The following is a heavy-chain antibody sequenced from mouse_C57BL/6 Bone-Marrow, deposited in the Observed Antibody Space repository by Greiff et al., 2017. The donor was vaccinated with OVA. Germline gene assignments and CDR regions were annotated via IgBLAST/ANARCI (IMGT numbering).Heavy chain of an antibody. Sequence: EVQLQESGPELVKPGASVKISCKASGYTFTDYNMDWVKQSHGKSLEWIGDINPNNGGTIYNQKFKGKATLTVDKSSSTAYMELRSLTSEYTAVYYSARTLLRTWFAYWGQGTLVTVSA. CDR1: GYTFTDYN. CDR3: ARTLLRTWFAY. D-gene: IGHD1-2*01. V-gene: IGHV1-18*01. CDR2: INPNNGGT. J-gene: IGHJ3*01.